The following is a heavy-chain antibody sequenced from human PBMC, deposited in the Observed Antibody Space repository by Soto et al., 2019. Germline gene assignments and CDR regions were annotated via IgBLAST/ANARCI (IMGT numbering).Heavy chain of an antibody. CDR2: IRSKANSYAT. J-gene: IGHJ4*02. CDR3: TRLQTYACDY. Sequence: EVQLVESGGGLVQPGGSLKLSCAASGFTFSGSAMHWVRQASGKGLEWVGRIRSKANSYATAYAASVKGRFTISRDDSKNTAYLQMNGLKTEDTAVYYCTRLQTYACDYWGQGTLVTVSS. D-gene: IGHD2-2*01. CDR1: GFTFSGSA. V-gene: IGHV3-73*01.